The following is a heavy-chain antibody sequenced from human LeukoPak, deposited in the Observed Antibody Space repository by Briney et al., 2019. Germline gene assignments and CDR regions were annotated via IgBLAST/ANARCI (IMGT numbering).Heavy chain of an antibody. Sequence: SETLSLTCAVYGGSFSGYYWSWIRQPPGKGLEWIGEINHSGSTNYNPSLKGRVTISVDTSKNQFSLKLSSVTAADTAVYYCAGGGGKHSSSWPPNYYYYGMDVWGQGTTVTVSS. J-gene: IGHJ6*02. CDR2: INHSGST. V-gene: IGHV4-34*01. D-gene: IGHD6-13*01. CDR3: AGGGGKHSSSWPPNYYYYGMDV. CDR1: GGSFSGYY.